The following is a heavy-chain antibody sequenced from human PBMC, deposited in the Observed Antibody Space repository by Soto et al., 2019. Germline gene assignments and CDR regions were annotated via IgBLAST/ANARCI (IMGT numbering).Heavy chain of an antibody. V-gene: IGHV3-23*01. D-gene: IGHD3-3*01. Sequence: PGGSLRLSCAASGFTFSSYAMSWVRQAPGKGLEWVSAISGSGGSTYYADSVKGRFTISRDNSKNTLYLQMNSLRAEDTAVYYCAKCYYDFWSGPGSYGMDVWGQGTTVTVSS. J-gene: IGHJ6*02. CDR3: AKCYYDFWSGPGSYGMDV. CDR1: GFTFSSYA. CDR2: ISGSGGST.